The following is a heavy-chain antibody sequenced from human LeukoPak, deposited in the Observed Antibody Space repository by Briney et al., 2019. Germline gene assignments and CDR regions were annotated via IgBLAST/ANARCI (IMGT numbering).Heavy chain of an antibody. J-gene: IGHJ3*02. CDR3: AKSLLTTATGTGRAFDI. Sequence: GGSLRLSCAASGFTVSSNYMSWVRQAPGKGLEWVSVIYSGGSTYYADSVKGRFTISRDNSKNTLYLQMNSLRAEDSAEYYCAKSLLTTATGTGRAFDIWGQGTMVTVSA. V-gene: IGHV3-53*01. D-gene: IGHD1-1*01. CDR1: GFTVSSNY. CDR2: IYSGGST.